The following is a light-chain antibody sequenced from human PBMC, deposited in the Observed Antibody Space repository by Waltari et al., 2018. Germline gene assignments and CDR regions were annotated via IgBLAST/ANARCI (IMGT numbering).Light chain of an antibody. V-gene: IGLV3-19*01. CDR3: HSRDASGVGGS. Sequence: SSELTQDPAVSVAMGQTVRITCHGDRLRSSYASWYQQVPGQAPILVMYDKNNRPSGVPDRFSGSSSHNTASLTITGAQAEDEASYYCHSRDASGVGGSFGGGTKLTVL. CDR1: RLRSSY. CDR2: DKN. J-gene: IGLJ2*01.